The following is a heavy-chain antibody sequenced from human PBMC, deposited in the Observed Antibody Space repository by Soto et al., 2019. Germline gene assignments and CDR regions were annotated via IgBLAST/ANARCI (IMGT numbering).Heavy chain of an antibody. J-gene: IGHJ6*02. D-gene: IGHD3-22*01. CDR3: ARDRERVTVNGGIALCAMEV. V-gene: IGHV3-7*03. CDR2: VKPDGSAT. Sequence: GGSLRLSCAASGFTFNYYWMTWVRQAPGKGLEWVANVKPDGSATFYADSLKGRFTISRDNAKNSVSLQMDSLRADDTAVYYCARDRERVTVNGGIALCAMEVWGHGTTVTVYS. CDR1: GFTFNYYW.